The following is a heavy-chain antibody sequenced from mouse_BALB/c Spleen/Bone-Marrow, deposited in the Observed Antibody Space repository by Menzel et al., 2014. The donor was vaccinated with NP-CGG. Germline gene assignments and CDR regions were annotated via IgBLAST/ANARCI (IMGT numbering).Heavy chain of an antibody. CDR3: AXRGGYFAY. J-gene: IGHJ3*01. Sequence: PAAAVDFSRYWMSWVRQAPGKGLEWIGXINPDSSTINYTPSLKDKFIISRDNAKNTLYLQMSKVRSEDTALYYCAXRGGYFAYWGQGTLVTVSA. D-gene: IGHD2-2*01. CDR2: INPDSSTI. CDR1: AVDFSRYW. V-gene: IGHV4-1*02.